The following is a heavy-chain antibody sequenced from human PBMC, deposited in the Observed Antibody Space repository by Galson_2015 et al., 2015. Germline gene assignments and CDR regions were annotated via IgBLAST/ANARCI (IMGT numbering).Heavy chain of an antibody. J-gene: IGHJ4*02. CDR1: GGSVGSGSYY. Sequence: SETLSLTCTVSGGSVGSGSYYWSWLRQPPGKGLEWIGEINHSGSTNYNPSLKSRVTISVDTSKNQFSLKLSSVTAADTAVYYCATRVTYHAPDYWGQGTLVTVSS. D-gene: IGHD3-10*01. CDR3: ATRVTYHAPDY. V-gene: IGHV4-39*07. CDR2: INHSGST.